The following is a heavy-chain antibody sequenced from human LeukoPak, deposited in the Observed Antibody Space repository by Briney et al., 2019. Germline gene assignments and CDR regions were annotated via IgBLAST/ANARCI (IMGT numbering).Heavy chain of an antibody. Sequence: ASGTLSLTCAVSDGSISRSDWWSWVRQSPGKGLEWIGEIFHSGSTKYNPSLKSRVTISVDKSKNQFSLNLTSVAAADTAMYYCARDASLQTGAFDVWGQGTMVTVSS. CDR3: ARDASLQTGAFDV. CDR1: DGSISRSDW. V-gene: IGHV4-4*02. J-gene: IGHJ3*01. CDR2: IFHSGST. D-gene: IGHD5-24*01.